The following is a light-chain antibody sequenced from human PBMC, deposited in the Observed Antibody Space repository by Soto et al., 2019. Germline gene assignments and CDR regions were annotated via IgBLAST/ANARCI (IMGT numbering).Light chain of an antibody. CDR1: SSNIGSNY. J-gene: IGLJ2*01. Sequence: QSVLTQPPSASETPGQRVTISCSGSSSNIGSNYVYWYQQLPGTAPKLLIYRNNQRPSGVPDRFSGSKSGTSASLAISGLRSEDEADYYCAAWDDSLNGHAVFGGGTKVTVL. CDR2: RNN. CDR3: AAWDDSLNGHAV. V-gene: IGLV1-47*01.